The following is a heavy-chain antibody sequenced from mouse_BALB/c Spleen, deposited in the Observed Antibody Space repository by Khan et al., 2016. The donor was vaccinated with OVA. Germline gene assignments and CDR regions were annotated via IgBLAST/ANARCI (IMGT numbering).Heavy chain of an antibody. V-gene: IGHV5-6*01. CDR1: GFTFSSYS. CDR3: ASHLTGSFAY. Sequence: EVELVESGGDLVEPGGSLKLSCAASGFTFSSYSMSLVRQTPDKRLDWVATISSGGDYTYYPDLVKGRFTISRDNAKNTLYLQMSSLKSEDTAMYYCASHLTGSFAYWGQGTLVTVSA. CDR2: ISSGGDYT. D-gene: IGHD4-1*01. J-gene: IGHJ3*01.